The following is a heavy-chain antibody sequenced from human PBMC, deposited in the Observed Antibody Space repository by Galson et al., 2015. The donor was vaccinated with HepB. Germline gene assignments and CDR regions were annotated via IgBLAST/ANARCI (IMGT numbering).Heavy chain of an antibody. Sequence: SLRLSCAASGFIFSSYAMHWVRQAPGKGLEWVAPISYDGSNKYYADSVRGRFTISRDNSKNTLYLETNSLRVDDKAVYYCAKDKAERWSAGFGPWGQGSLVTVSS. CDR3: AKDKAERWSAGFGP. J-gene: IGHJ5*02. D-gene: IGHD2-15*01. V-gene: IGHV3-30-3*01. CDR2: ISYDGSNK. CDR1: GFIFSSYA.